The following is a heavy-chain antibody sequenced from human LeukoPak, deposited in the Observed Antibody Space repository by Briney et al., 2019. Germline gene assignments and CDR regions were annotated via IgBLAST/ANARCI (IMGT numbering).Heavy chain of an antibody. Sequence: GASVKVSCKASGYTFTGYYMHWVRQAPGQGLEWMGWIYPNSGGTKYADNFQGRVTMTRDTSISTAYMELSGLRSDDTAVYYCVAATYSNYDEFDYWGQGTLVTVSS. CDR1: GYTFTGYY. CDR2: IYPNSGGT. J-gene: IGHJ4*02. D-gene: IGHD4-11*01. V-gene: IGHV1-2*02. CDR3: VAATYSNYDEFDY.